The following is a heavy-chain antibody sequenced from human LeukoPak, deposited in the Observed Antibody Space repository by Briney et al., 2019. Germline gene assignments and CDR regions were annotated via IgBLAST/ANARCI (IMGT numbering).Heavy chain of an antibody. CDR3: AREIEGYPGY. CDR2: IIPIFGTA. V-gene: IGHV1-69*05. CDR1: GGTFSSYA. D-gene: IGHD5-18*01. J-gene: IGHJ4*02. Sequence: SVTVSCEASGGTFSSYAISWVRQAPGQGLEWMGGIIPIFGTANYAQKFQGRVTITTDESTSTAYMELSSLRSEDTAVYYCAREIEGYPGYWGQGTLVTVSS.